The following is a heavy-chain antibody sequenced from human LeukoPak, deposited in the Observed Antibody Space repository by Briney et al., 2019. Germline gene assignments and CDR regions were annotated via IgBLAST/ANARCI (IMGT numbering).Heavy chain of an antibody. CDR3: ASEGIAAANAFDY. CDR2: IWYDGSNK. V-gene: IGHV3-33*01. J-gene: IGHJ4*02. D-gene: IGHD6-13*01. CDR1: GFTLSSYG. Sequence: AGGSLRLSCAASGFTLSSYGMHWVRQAPGKGLEWVAVIWYDGSNKYYADSVKGRFTISRDNSKNTLYLQMNSLRAEDTAVYYCASEGIAAANAFDYWGQGTLVTVSS.